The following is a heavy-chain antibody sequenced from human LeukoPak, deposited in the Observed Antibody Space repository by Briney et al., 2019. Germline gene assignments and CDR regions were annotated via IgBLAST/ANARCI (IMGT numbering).Heavy chain of an antibody. Sequence: SETLSLTCTVSGDSISSSTYYCGWVRQPPGKGLEWIGNIYYSGSTYYNPSFKSRVTISVDTSKNQFSLKLSSVTAADTAVYYCAKTYGYNPFDYWGQGTLVTVSS. D-gene: IGHD5-24*01. CDR2: IYYSGST. CDR3: AKTYGYNPFDY. J-gene: IGHJ4*02. V-gene: IGHV4-39*01. CDR1: GDSISSSTYY.